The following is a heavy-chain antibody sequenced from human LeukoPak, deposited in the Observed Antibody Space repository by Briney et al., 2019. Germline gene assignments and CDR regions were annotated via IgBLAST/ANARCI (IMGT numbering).Heavy chain of an antibody. CDR1: GGSISSSSYY. CDR2: IYYSGST. J-gene: IGHJ4*02. CDR3: ARMLDSSGYGFDY. D-gene: IGHD3-22*01. V-gene: IGHV4-39*01. Sequence: SETLSLTCTVSGGSISSSSYYWGWIRQPPGKGLEWIGSIYYSGSTYYSPSLTSRVPISVDTSKNQSSLKLSSGTAANTAVYYGARMLDSSGYGFDYWGQGTLVTVSS.